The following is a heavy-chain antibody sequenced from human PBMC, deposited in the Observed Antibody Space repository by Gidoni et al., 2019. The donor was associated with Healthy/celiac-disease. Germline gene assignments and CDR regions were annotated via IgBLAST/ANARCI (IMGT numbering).Heavy chain of an antibody. Sequence: EVQLVESGGGVVQPGGSLRLSCAAAGLTFDDYAMHWVRQSPGKGLVWVSLIDGEGCSKNVAGAGKGRFPISRGKSKNSLYLQMNSLRTEGTALYLCARGLIAVTRHGMDVWGPGTPVNVSS. CDR1: GLTFDDYA. D-gene: IGHD6-19*01. CDR2: IDGEGCSK. V-gene: IGHV3-43*02. J-gene: IGHJ6*02. CDR3: ARGLIAVTRHGMDV.